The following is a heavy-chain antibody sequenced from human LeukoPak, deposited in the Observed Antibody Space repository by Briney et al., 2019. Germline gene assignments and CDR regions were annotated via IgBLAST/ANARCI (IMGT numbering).Heavy chain of an antibody. CDR3: ARTTVTPDAFDI. D-gene: IGHD4-17*01. CDR2: ISSSSSYI. CDR1: GFTFSSYS. J-gene: IGHJ3*02. Sequence: PGGSLRLSCAAFGFTFSSYSMNWVRQAPGKGLEWVSSISSSSSYIYYADLVKGRFTISRDNAKNSLYLQMNSLRAEDTAVYYCARTTVTPDAFDIWGQGTMVTVSS. V-gene: IGHV3-21*01.